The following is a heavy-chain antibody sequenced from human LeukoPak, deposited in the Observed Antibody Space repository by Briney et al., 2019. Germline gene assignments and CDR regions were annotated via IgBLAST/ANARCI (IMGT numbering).Heavy chain of an antibody. CDR1: GFSFSNFG. D-gene: IGHD3-22*01. J-gene: IGHJ4*02. Sequence: PGGSLRLSCAASGFSFSNFGMHWVRQAPGKGLEGVAVISYDGSNKYFADSVKGRFTISRDNSKNTLYLQMNSLRAEDTAVYYCATQDGYDNSGHYGYWGQGTLVTVSS. CDR3: ATQDGYDNSGHYGY. CDR2: ISYDGSNK. V-gene: IGHV3-30*03.